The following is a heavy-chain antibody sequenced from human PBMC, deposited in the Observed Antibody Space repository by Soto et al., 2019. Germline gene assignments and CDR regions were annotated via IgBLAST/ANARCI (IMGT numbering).Heavy chain of an antibody. CDR1: GFTFSSYA. CDR2: ISGSGGST. V-gene: IGHV3-23*01. Sequence: GGSLRLSCAASGFTFSSYAMSWVRQAPGKGLEWVSAISGSGGSTYYADSVKGRFTISRDNSKNTLYLQMNSLRAEDTAVYYCAQRSDLGYCSSTRCYAPVIVDYWGQGTLVTVSS. CDR3: AQRSDLGYCSSTRCYAPVIVDY. J-gene: IGHJ4*02. D-gene: IGHD2-2*01.